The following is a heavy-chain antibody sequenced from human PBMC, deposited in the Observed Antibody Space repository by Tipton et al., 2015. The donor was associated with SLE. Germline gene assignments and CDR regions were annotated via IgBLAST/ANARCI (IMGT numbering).Heavy chain of an antibody. CDR2: IYAWGYT. V-gene: IGHV4-61*02. CDR3: ARHHSLLRRFDP. J-gene: IGHJ5*02. Sequence: GLVKPSQTLTLTCTVSGGSITSKNYFWNWIRQPAGKTLEWIGRIYAWGYTDYNPSLKSRVAMSLGTSRNQFSLRLSSVTAADTAVYFCARHHSLLRRFDPWGQGTLVTVSS. CDR1: GGSITSKNYF. D-gene: IGHD5-12*01.